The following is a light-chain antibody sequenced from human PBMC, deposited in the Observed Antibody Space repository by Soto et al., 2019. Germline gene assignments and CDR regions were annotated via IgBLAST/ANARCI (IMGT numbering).Light chain of an antibody. CDR2: GAS. Sequence: DIVLTQSPGTLSFSPGERATLTCRASQSVSSSYLAGFQQKPGQAPRLLIYGASSRATGIPDRFSGSGSGTDFTLTISRLEPEDFGVYYCQQYGNAPFTFGPGTEVDIK. CDR3: QQYGNAPFT. CDR1: QSVSSSY. V-gene: IGKV3-20*01. J-gene: IGKJ3*01.